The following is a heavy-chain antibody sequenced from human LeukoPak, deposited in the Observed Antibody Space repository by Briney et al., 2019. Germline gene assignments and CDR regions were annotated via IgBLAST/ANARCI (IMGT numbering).Heavy chain of an antibody. CDR3: ARDHYNYDILTGYYSDAFDI. J-gene: IGHJ3*02. V-gene: IGHV4-4*02. CDR2: IYHSGST. CDR1: GGSISSSNW. Sequence: SETLSLTCAVSGGSISSSNWWSWVRQPPGKGLEWIGEIYHSGSTNYNPSLKSRVTISVDKSKNQFSLKLSSVTAADTAVYYCARDHYNYDILTGYYSDAFDIWGQGTMVTVSS. D-gene: IGHD3-9*01.